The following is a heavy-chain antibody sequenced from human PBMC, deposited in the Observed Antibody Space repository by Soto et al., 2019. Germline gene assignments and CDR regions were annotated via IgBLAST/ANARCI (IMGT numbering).Heavy chain of an antibody. D-gene: IGHD6-25*01. J-gene: IGHJ2*01. Sequence: EVQLLESGGGLVQPGGSLRLSCAASGFTFSIYPMSWVRQTPEKGLEWVSTIGTTGGDTYYADSVRGRSTISRDDSKNTLYLQMSSLRAEESAVYYCVKSRVDSGRGYFDLWGRGTLVTVSS. CDR2: IGTTGGDT. CDR1: GFTFSIYP. V-gene: IGHV3-23*01. CDR3: VKSRVDSGRGYFDL.